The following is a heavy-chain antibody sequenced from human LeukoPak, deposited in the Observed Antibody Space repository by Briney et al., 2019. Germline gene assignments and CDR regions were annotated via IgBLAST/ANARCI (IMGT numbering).Heavy chain of an antibody. Sequence: GASVKVSCKASGGTFSSYAISWVRQAPGQGLEWMGRIIPILGIANYAQKFQGRVTITADKSTSTAYMELSSLRSEDTAVYYCARDKYPGIAAAGTGHAFDIWGQGTMVTVSS. D-gene: IGHD6-13*01. CDR2: IIPILGIA. CDR1: GGTFSSYA. CDR3: ARDKYPGIAAAGTGHAFDI. V-gene: IGHV1-69*04. J-gene: IGHJ3*02.